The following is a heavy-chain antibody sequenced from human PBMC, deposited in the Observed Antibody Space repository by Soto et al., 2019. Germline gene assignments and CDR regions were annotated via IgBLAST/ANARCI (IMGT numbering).Heavy chain of an antibody. CDR2: ISGSGGST. CDR1: GLTFSTYA. D-gene: IGHD6-19*01. CDR3: ALQQAVAGTTNWFDP. V-gene: IGHV3-23*01. J-gene: IGHJ5*02. Sequence: EVQLLESGGGLVQPGGSLRLSCAASGLTFSTYAMSWVRQAPGKGLKWVSAISGSGGSTYYADSVKGRFTISRDNSKNTLYLQMNSLRAEDTAVYYCALQQAVAGTTNWFDPWGQGPLVTVSS.